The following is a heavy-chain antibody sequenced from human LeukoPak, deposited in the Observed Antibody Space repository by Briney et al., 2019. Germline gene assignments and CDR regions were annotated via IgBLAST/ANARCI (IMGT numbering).Heavy chain of an antibody. Sequence: SETLSLTCTVSGYSISSGYYWGWIRQPPGEGLEWIGSIYHSGSTYYNPSLKSRVTISVDTSKNQFSLKLSSVTAADTAVYYCAKSSYSIFDYWGQGTLVTVSS. CDR2: IYHSGST. J-gene: IGHJ4*02. D-gene: IGHD5-18*01. V-gene: IGHV4-38-2*02. CDR3: AKSSYSIFDY. CDR1: GYSISSGYY.